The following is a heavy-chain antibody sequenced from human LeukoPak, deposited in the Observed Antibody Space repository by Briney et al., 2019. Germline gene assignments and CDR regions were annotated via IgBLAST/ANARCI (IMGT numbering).Heavy chain of an antibody. CDR1: GFTFSSYG. V-gene: IGHV3-33*01. Sequence: PGKSLRLSCAASGFTFSSYGMHWVRQAPGKGLEWVAVMWYDGSNKYYADSVKGRFTISRDNSKNTLYLQMNSLRAEDTAVYYCASGDPYYYGSGSLGAAFDIWGQGTVVTVSS. J-gene: IGHJ3*02. CDR3: ASGDPYYYGSGSLGAAFDI. D-gene: IGHD3-10*01. CDR2: MWYDGSNK.